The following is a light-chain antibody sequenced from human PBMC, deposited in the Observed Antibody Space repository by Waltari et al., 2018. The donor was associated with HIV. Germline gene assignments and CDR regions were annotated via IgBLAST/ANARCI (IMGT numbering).Light chain of an antibody. V-gene: IGLV1-47*01. J-gene: IGLJ3*02. CDR2: RKN. Sequence: QPVLTQPPSASGTPGHGVTISCSGRNSTIGTNSVYWYQHLPGMAPKLLIYRKNRGPPGTPDRFSGSSAVTSASLAISGLRSEDEADYYCATWDDSLIWVFGGGTKLTVL. CDR1: NSTIGTNS. CDR3: ATWDDSLIWV.